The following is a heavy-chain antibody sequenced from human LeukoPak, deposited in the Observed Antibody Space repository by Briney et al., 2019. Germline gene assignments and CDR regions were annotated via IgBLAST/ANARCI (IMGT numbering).Heavy chain of an antibody. CDR1: GFTFSSYA. V-gene: IGHV3-23*01. D-gene: IGHD3-22*01. CDR2: ISGSGGST. J-gene: IGHJ4*02. Sequence: GRSLRLSCAASGFTFSSYAMSWVRRAPGKGLEWVSAISGSGGSTYYADSVKGRFTISRDNSKNTLYLQMNSLRAEDTAVYYCAKADDSSGYYYLGVWGQGTLVTVSS. CDR3: AKADDSSGYYYLGV.